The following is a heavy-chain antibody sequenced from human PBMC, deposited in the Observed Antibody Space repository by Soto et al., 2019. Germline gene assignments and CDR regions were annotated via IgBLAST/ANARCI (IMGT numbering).Heavy chain of an antibody. J-gene: IGHJ6*01. CDR1: GYSFTSYW. CDR2: IYPGDSDT. Sequence: GESLKISCKGSGYSFTSYWIGWVRQMPGKGLEWMGIIYPGDSDTRYSSSFQGQVTISADKSISTAYLQWSSLKASDTAMYYCARQVAAARFYYYGMDVWGQGTTVTVSS. D-gene: IGHD6-13*01. CDR3: ARQVAAARFYYYGMDV. V-gene: IGHV5-51*01.